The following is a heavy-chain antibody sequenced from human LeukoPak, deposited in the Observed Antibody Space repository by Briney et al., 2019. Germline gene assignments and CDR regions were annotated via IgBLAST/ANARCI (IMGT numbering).Heavy chain of an antibody. CDR1: RLTFSNYW. J-gene: IGHJ4*02. CDR2: INQDGSKK. V-gene: IGHV3-7*01. Sequence: TGGSLRLSCVASRLTFSNYWMSWVRQAPGKGLEWVANINQDGSKKPYADSMKGRFTISRDNAKESLYLQLNSLRADDTAVYYCAKWGPHCVGDYCPALDSWGQGTLVTVSS. CDR3: AKWGPHCVGDYCPALDS. D-gene: IGHD2-21*02.